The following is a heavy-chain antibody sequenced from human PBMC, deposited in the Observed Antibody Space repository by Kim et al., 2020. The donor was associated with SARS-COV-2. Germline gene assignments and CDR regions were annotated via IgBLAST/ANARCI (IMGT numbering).Heavy chain of an antibody. D-gene: IGHD5-18*01. CDR1: GGTFSSYA. J-gene: IGHJ6*02. CDR3: ASRVSFNRIQLWETTGGYSYGNGMDV. Sequence: SVKVSCKASGGTFSSYAISWVRQAPGQGLEWMGGIIPIFCTANYAQKFQGRVTITADESTSTAYMELSSLGSEDTAVYYCASRVSFNRIQLWETTGGYSYGNGMDVWGQGTTVTVSS. CDR2: IIPIFCTA. V-gene: IGHV1-69*13.